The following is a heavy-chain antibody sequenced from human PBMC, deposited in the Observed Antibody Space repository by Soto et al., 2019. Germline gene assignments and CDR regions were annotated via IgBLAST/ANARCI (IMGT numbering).Heavy chain of an antibody. CDR1: GFTFSNAW. CDR2: IKSKTDGGTT. D-gene: IGHD6-19*01. Sequence: GGSLRLSCAASGFTFSNAWMSWVRQAPGKGLEWVGRIKSKTDGGTTDYAAPVKGRFTISRDDSKNTLYLQMNSLKTEDTAVYYCTTSGRGWYWDYYGMDVWGQGTTVTVSS. J-gene: IGHJ6*02. V-gene: IGHV3-15*01. CDR3: TTSGRGWYWDYYGMDV.